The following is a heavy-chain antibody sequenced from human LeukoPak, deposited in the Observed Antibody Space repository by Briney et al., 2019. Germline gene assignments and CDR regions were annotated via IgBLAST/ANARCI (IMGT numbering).Heavy chain of an antibody. CDR3: ARELGPNYSNWFDP. CDR2: ISAYNGNT. CDR1: GYTFTSYG. V-gene: IGHV1-18*01. Sequence: GASVKVSCKASGYTFTSYGISWVRQAPGQGLEWMGWISAYNGNTNYAQKLQGRVTMTTDTSTSTAYMELRSLRSDDTAVYYCARELGPNYSNWFDPWGQGTLVTVSS. D-gene: IGHD1-26*01. J-gene: IGHJ5*02.